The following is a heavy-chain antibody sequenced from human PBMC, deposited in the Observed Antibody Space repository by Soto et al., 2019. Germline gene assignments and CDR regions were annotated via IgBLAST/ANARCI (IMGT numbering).Heavy chain of an antibody. CDR2: IGTDGNT. J-gene: IGHJ4*01. D-gene: IGHD2-2*01. V-gene: IGHV3-23*01. Sequence: WSLRLSCAASGFTFNSYAMNWVRQAPGKGLAWVSAIGTDGNTYYANSVKGRFTISRDNSRTTLYLQMNSLRVEDTALYYCVRKYPGTRPFDYWGQGTLVTVSS. CDR1: GFTFNSYA. CDR3: VRKYPGTRPFDY.